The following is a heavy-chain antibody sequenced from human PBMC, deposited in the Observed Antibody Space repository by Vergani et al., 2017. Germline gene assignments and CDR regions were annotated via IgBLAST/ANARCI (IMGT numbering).Heavy chain of an antibody. D-gene: IGHD4-23*01. CDR3: AGGGSYGGIPGGSGWFDP. CDR1: GFTFSSYS. Sequence: EVQLVESGGGLVKPGGSLRLSCAASGFTFSSYSMNWVRQAPGKGLEWVSSISSSSSYIYYADSVKGRFTISRDNAKNSLYLQMNSLRAEDTAVYYCAGGGSYGGIPGGSGWFDPWGQGTLVTVSS. J-gene: IGHJ5*02. CDR2: ISSSSSYI. V-gene: IGHV3-21*01.